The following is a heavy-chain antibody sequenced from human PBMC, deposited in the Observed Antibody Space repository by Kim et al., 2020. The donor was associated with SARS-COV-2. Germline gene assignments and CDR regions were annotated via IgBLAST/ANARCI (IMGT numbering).Heavy chain of an antibody. Sequence: SETLSLTCTVSGGSISSSSYYWGWIRQPPGKGLEWIGSIYYSGSTYYNPSLKSRVTISVDTSKNQFSLKLSSVTAADTAVYYCARGYVVPAATAGGDWFDPWGQGTLVTVSS. V-gene: IGHV4-39*01. CDR2: IYYSGST. CDR1: GGSISSSSYY. D-gene: IGHD2-2*01. J-gene: IGHJ5*02. CDR3: ARGYVVPAATAGGDWFDP.